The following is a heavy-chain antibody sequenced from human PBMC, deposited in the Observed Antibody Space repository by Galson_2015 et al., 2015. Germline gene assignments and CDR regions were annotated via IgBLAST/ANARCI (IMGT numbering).Heavy chain of an antibody. CDR2: TSYDGSNK. D-gene: IGHD6-6*01. Sequence: SLRLSCAASGFTLSSYAMHWVRRAPGKGLEWVAVTSYDGSNKFYADSVKGRFTISRDNSKNTLYLQMNSLRPEDTAVYYCARVGGDIAARTWGYFDYWGQGTLVTVSS. V-gene: IGHV3-30-3*01. CDR3: ARVGGDIAARTWGYFDY. CDR1: GFTLSSYA. J-gene: IGHJ4*02.